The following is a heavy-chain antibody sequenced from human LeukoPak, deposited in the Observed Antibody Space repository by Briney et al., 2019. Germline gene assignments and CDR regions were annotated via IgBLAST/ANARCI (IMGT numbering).Heavy chain of an antibody. CDR2: ISDSGSTR. V-gene: IGHV3-48*03. Sequence: GGSLRLSCAASGFTFSNYEINWVRQAPGKGLEWVSYISDSGSTRDYTDSVKGRFSISRDNAKNSLYLQMNSLRAEDTAVYYCARARIAAPLLDYWGQGTLVTVSS. J-gene: IGHJ4*02. CDR1: GFTFSNYE. D-gene: IGHD2-15*01. CDR3: ARARIAAPLLDY.